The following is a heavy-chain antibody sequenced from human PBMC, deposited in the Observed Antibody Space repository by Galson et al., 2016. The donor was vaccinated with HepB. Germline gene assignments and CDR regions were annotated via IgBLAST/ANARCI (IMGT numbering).Heavy chain of an antibody. CDR1: GYTLTELS. Sequence: SVKVSCKVSGYTLTELSIHWVRLSPAKGLEWMGGFDPELDKAIYAQNFQGRVTMAEDTSTDTAYMELRSLISEDTALYYCATVFTSIRGLLVSPFDLWGQGTLVTVSS. CDR2: FDPELDKA. CDR3: ATVFTSIRGLLVSPFDL. D-gene: IGHD3-10*01. J-gene: IGHJ4*02. V-gene: IGHV1-24*01.